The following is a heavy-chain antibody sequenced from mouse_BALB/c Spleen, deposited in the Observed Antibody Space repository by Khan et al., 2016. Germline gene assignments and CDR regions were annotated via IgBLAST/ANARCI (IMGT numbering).Heavy chain of an antibody. CDR3: ARGYYGSSHLDY. CDR1: GFNIKDTY. V-gene: IGHV14-3*02. Sequence: VQLKQSGAELVKPGASVKLSCTASGFNIKDTYMHWVKQRPEQGLEWIGRIDPANGNTKYDPKFQGKASITADTSSHPAYLQLSSLTAEDTAVYYGARGYYGSSHLDYWGEGTTLTVAS. J-gene: IGHJ2*01. D-gene: IGHD1-1*01. CDR2: IDPANGNT.